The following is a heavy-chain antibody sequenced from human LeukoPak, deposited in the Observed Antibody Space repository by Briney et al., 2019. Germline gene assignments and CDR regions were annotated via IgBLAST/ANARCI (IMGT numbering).Heavy chain of an antibody. CDR3: ARAHGDVEMATITLFDY. CDR2: IYYSGST. J-gene: IGHJ4*02. Sequence: SETLSLTCAVYGGSFSGYYWSWIRQHPGKGLEWIGYIYYSGSTYYNPSLKSRVTISVDTSKNQFSLKLSSVTAADTAVYYCARAHGDVEMATITLFDYWGQGTLVTVSS. D-gene: IGHD5-24*01. CDR1: GGSFSGYY. V-gene: IGHV4-31*11.